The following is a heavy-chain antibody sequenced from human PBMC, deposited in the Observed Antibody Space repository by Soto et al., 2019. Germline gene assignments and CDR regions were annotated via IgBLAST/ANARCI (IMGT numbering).Heavy chain of an antibody. D-gene: IGHD3-9*01. V-gene: IGHV4-59*01. CDR2: IYYSGST. CDR1: GGSISSYY. CDR3: ARDTIHGEVRSASYYYYMDV. Sequence: ASETLSLTCTVSGGSISSYYLSWIRQPPGKGLEWIGYIYYSGSTNYNPSLKSRVTISVDTSKNQFSLKLSSVTAADTAVYYCARDTIHGEVRSASYYYYMDVWGKGTTVTVSS. J-gene: IGHJ6*03.